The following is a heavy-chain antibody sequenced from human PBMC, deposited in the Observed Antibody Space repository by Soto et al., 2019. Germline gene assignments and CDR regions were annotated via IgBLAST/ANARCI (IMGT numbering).Heavy chain of an antibody. Sequence: QVQLQESGPGLVEPSQTLSLTCTVSGGSISGEGYYWSWIRQYSGRGLEWIGYIHYSGSTSSNPSLKSRVTIAVDTSKTQFFLNVNSMTAADTALYYCARSWTAEAGWANWFARWGQGTLVTVSS. D-gene: IGHD6-13*01. J-gene: IGHJ5*02. CDR2: IHYSGST. CDR1: GGSISGEGYY. CDR3: ARSWTAEAGWANWFAR. V-gene: IGHV4-31*03.